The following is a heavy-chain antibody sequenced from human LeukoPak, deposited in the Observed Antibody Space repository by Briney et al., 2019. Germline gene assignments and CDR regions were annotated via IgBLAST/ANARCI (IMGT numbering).Heavy chain of an antibody. D-gene: IGHD1-20*01. CDR2: IYCSGST. CDR3: ARDRLSGTTRMDV. Sequence: SETLSLTCTVSGGSISSGDYYWSWIRQPPGKGLEWIGYIYCSGSTYYNPSLKSRVTISVDTSKNQFSLKLSSVTAADTAVYYCARDRLSGTTRMDVWGQGTTVTVSS. CDR1: GGSISSGDYY. J-gene: IGHJ6*02. V-gene: IGHV4-30-4*01.